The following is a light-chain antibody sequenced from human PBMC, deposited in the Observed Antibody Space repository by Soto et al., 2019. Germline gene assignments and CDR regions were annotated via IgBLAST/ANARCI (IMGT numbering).Light chain of an antibody. Sequence: IVMTQSPATLSVSPGERATLSCRASQSVYSNFAWYQQKPGQAPRLLIYAASTRAADIPVRFSGTGSGTDFTLTISSLQSEDFAVYFCQQYHSCPRTFGQGTTVEIK. J-gene: IGKJ1*01. V-gene: IGKV3-15*01. CDR3: QQYHSCPRT. CDR2: AAS. CDR1: QSVYSN.